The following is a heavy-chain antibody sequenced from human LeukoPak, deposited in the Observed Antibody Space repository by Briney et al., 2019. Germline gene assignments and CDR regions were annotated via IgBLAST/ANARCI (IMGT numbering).Heavy chain of an antibody. V-gene: IGHV3-7*01. CDR1: GFTFSSYW. CDR2: IKQDGSEK. CDR3: ARALGYCTNGVCYRPYYFDY. D-gene: IGHD2-8*01. J-gene: IGHJ4*02. Sequence: GGSLRLSCAASGFTFSSYWMSWVRQAPGKGLEWVANIKQDGSEKYYVDSVKGRFTISRDNAKNSLYLQMNSLGAEDTAVYYCARALGYCTNGVCYRPYYFDYWGQGTLVTVSS.